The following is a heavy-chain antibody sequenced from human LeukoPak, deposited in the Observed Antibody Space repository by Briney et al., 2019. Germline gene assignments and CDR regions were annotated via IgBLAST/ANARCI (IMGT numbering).Heavy chain of an antibody. CDR1: GYTFTGYY. D-gene: IGHD5-18*01. Sequence: ASVKVSCKASGYTFTGYYMHWVRQAPGQGLEWMGWINPNSGGTNYARKFQGRVTMTRDTSISTAYMELSRLRSDDTAVYYCARDPLRRQLWPRFDYWGQGTLVTVSS. V-gene: IGHV1-2*02. CDR2: INPNSGGT. J-gene: IGHJ4*02. CDR3: ARDPLRRQLWPRFDY.